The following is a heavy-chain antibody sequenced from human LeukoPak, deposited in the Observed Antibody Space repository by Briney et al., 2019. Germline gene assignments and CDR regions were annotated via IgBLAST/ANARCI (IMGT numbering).Heavy chain of an antibody. D-gene: IGHD5-12*01. J-gene: IGHJ5*02. CDR1: GFTSSRYD. Sequence: GGSLRLSCAASGFTSSRYDMHWVRQATGNGLEWVSTIGSAGDTYYSDSVKGRFTISREKAKNSLYLQMNSLRAGDTAVYYCARGLRNWFDPRGQGTLVTVSS. CDR3: ARGLRNWFDP. CDR2: IGSAGDT. V-gene: IGHV3-13*01.